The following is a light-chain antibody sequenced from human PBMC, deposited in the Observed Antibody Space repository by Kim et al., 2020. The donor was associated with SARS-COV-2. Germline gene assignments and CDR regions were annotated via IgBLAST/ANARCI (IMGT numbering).Light chain of an antibody. J-gene: IGKJ5*01. CDR3: QQYGKSPIT. CDR1: HSVTINY. V-gene: IGKV3-20*01. Sequence: SPGERGTLSCRAGHSVTINYFAWYQKKVGPPPRLLIYGASRRATGIPDRFRGSVSGTDFILTISRLEPEDFVVYYCQQYGKSPITFGQGTRLEIK. CDR2: GAS.